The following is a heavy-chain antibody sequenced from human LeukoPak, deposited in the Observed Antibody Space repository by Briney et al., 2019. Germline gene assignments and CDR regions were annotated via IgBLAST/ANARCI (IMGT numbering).Heavy chain of an antibody. J-gene: IGHJ6*02. CDR2: IYTSGST. Sequence: SETLSLTCTVSGGSISSGSYYWSWIRQPAGKGLEWIGRIYTSGSTNYNPSLKSRVTISVDTSKNQFSLKLSSVTAADTAVYYCAAREVLLWFGESIYYYYGMDVWGQGTTVTVS. V-gene: IGHV4-61*02. D-gene: IGHD3-10*01. CDR1: GGSISSGSYY. CDR3: AAREVLLWFGESIYYYYGMDV.